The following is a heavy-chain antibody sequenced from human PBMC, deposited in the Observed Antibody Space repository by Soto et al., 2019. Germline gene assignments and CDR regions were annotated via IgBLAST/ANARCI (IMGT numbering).Heavy chain of an antibody. D-gene: IGHD3-16*01. CDR2: IDPSDSQT. J-gene: IGHJ4*02. CDR3: AKTPGVITVITSFDH. CDR1: GYSFAGYW. Sequence: GESLKISCKGSGYSFAGYWITWVRQKPGKGLEWMGRIDPSDSQTYYSPSFRGHVTISVTKSNNTLYLQMNSLRAEDTAVYYCAKTPGVITVITSFDHWGQGTPVTVSS. V-gene: IGHV5-10-1*01.